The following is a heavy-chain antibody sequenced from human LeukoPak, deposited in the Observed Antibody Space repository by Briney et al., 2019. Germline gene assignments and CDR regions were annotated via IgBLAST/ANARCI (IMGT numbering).Heavy chain of an antibody. CDR3: ARAPHFFDARGSRYYFDS. V-gene: IGHV4-34*01. J-gene: IGHJ4*02. CDR1: GGSFSGYY. D-gene: IGHD3-10*01. CDR2: INHSGST. Sequence: KASETLSLTCAVYGGSFSGYYWSWIRQPPGKGLEWIGEINHSGSTNYNPSLKSRVTISVDTSKNQFSLHLSSVTAADTAVYYCARAPHFFDARGSRYYFDSWGQGALVTVSS.